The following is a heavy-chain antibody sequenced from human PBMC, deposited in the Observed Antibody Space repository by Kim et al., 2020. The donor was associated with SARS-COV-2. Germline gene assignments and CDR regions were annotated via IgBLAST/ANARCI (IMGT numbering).Heavy chain of an antibody. V-gene: IGHV3-9*01. CDR3: AKGFRGGWYPEPYYYYGMDV. CDR2: ISWNSGSI. Sequence: GGSLRLSCAASGFTFDDYAMHWVRQAPGKGLEWVSGISWNSGSIGYADSVKGRFTISRDNAKNSLYLQMNSLRAEDTALYYCAKGFRGGWYPEPYYYYGMDVWGQGTTVTVSS. CDR1: GFTFDDYA. J-gene: IGHJ6*02. D-gene: IGHD6-19*01.